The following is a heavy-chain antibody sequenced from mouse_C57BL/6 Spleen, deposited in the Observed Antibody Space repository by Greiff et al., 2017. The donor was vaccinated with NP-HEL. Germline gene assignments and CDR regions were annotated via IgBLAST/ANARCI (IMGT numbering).Heavy chain of an antibody. J-gene: IGHJ4*01. V-gene: IGHV1-62-2*01. CDR3: ARHPYYDGYYDYAMDY. CDR1: GYTFTEYT. CDR2: FYPGSGSI. Sequence: QVQLKESGAELVKPGASVKLSCKASGYTFTEYTIHWVKQRSGQGLEWIGWFYPGSGSIKYNEKFKDKATLTADKSSSTVYMELSRLTSEDSAVYFCARHPYYDGYYDYAMDYWGQGTSVTVSS. D-gene: IGHD2-3*01.